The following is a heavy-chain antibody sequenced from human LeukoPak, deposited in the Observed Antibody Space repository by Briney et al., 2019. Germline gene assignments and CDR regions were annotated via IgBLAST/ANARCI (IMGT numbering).Heavy chain of an antibody. D-gene: IGHD2-8*02. V-gene: IGHV3-9*01. CDR3: AKDNLTESYYFDY. Sequence: PGGSLRLSCAASGFTFDDYAMHWVRQAPGKGLEWVSGISWNSGSIGYADSVKGRFTISRDNAKNSLYLQMNSLRAEDTALYYCAKDNLTESYYFDYRGQGTLVTVSS. CDR1: GFTFDDYA. CDR2: ISWNSGSI. J-gene: IGHJ4*02.